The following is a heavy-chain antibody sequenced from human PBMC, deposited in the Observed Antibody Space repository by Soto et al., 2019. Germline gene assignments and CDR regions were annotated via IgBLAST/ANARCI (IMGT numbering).Heavy chain of an antibody. J-gene: IGHJ4*02. D-gene: IGHD6-25*01. CDR1: GFTFSSYA. CDR2: ISGSGGST. CDR3: AKDRAIRPGSDFDS. Sequence: HPGGSLRLSCAASGFTFSSYAMSWVRQAPGKGLEWVSAISGSGGSTYYADSVKGQFTISRDNSKNMLYLQMNSLRAEDTAVFYCAKDRAIRPGSDFDSCGQGTQVTVSS. V-gene: IGHV3-23*01.